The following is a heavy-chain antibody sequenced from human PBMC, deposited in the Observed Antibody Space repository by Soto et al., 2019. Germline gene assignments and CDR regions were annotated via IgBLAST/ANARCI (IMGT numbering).Heavy chain of an antibody. Sequence: SETLSLTCGVSGGTIRSPDWWTWVRQPPGKGLEWIGEIFQSGSPNYTPSLESRVTISVDKSKNQFSLTLTSVTAADTAVYFCARGRGRYSSGWSWFDPWGQGILVTVSS. D-gene: IGHD6-19*01. CDR1: GGTIRSPDW. CDR2: IFQSGSP. CDR3: ARGRGRYSSGWSWFDP. J-gene: IGHJ5*02. V-gene: IGHV4-4*02.